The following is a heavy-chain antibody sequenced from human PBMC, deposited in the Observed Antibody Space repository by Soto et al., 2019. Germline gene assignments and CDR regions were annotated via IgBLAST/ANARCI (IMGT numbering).Heavy chain of an antibody. CDR1: GFTLSSYS. CDR3: AKRTVGSYLDL. V-gene: IGHV3-21*04. CDR2: TFNYAGRL. D-gene: IGHD4-17*01. J-gene: IGHJ2*01. Sequence: GGSLXLSCAVSGFTLSSYSIAWVRQAPGKGLEWVSFTFNYAGRLYYADSVKGRFTISRDNSKNTLYLQMNSLRAEDTAVYYCAKRTVGSYLDLWGRGTLVTVSS.